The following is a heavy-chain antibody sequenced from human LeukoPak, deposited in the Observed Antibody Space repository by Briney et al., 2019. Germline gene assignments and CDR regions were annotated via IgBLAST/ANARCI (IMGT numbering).Heavy chain of an antibody. CDR2: IYNSGST. CDR1: GGSISTGDYY. J-gene: IGHJ4*02. D-gene: IGHD3-9*01. V-gene: IGHV4-31*03. Sequence: PSETLFLTCTVSGGSISTGDYYWSWIRQHPGEGLEWIGYIYNSGSTYYNPSLKSRVTISVDTSKSQFSLKLSSVTAADTAVYYCARGPYYDILTGSHFDYWGQGTLVTVSS. CDR3: ARGPYYDILTGSHFDY.